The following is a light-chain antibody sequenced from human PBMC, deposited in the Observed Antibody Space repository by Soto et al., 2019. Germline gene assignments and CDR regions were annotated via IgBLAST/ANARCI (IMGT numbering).Light chain of an antibody. Sequence: QAVVTQEPSLTVFPGGTVTLTCASSTGAVTSDHHPNWFQQKPGQAPMPLIYRTTNKHSWTPARFSGSLLGGKAALTLSGAQSEDEADYYCLLYSGGVHIFGGGTKLTVL. CDR1: TGAVTSDHH. CDR3: LLYSGGVHI. V-gene: IGLV7-43*01. CDR2: RTT. J-gene: IGLJ2*01.